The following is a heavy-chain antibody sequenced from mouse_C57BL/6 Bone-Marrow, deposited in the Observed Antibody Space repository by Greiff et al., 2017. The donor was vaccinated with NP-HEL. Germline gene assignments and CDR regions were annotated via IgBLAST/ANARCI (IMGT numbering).Heavy chain of an antibody. J-gene: IGHJ4*01. D-gene: IGHD1-1*01. Sequence: DVMLVESAGGLVQPGSSMKLSCTASGFTFSDYYMAWVRQVPEKGLEWVANINYDGSSTYYLDSLKSRFIISRDNAKNILYLQMSSLKSEDTATYYCARALGVYYGSSYAMDYWGQGTSVTVSS. CDR3: ARALGVYYGSSYAMDY. CDR1: GFTFSDYY. V-gene: IGHV5-16*01. CDR2: INYDGSST.